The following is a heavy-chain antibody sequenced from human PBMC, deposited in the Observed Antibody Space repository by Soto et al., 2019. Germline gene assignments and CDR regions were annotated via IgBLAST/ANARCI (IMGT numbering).Heavy chain of an antibody. D-gene: IGHD2-2*01. CDR3: ARDRVVVPAAVTRTIYYYYGMDV. CDR1: GFTFSSYA. V-gene: IGHV3-30-3*01. J-gene: IGHJ6*02. Sequence: GGSLRLSCAASGFTFSSYAMHWVRQAPGKGLEWVVVISYDGSNKYYADSVKGRFTISRDNSKNTLYLQMNSLRDEDTAVYYCARDRVVVPAAVTRTIYYYYGMDVWGQGTTVTVSS. CDR2: ISYDGSNK.